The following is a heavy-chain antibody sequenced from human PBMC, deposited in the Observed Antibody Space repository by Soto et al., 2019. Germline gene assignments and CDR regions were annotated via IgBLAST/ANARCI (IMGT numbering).Heavy chain of an antibody. V-gene: IGHV3-7*01. CDR1: GFTFSSSW. CDR3: ARNRAYNSFDI. CDR2: IKEDGSNK. J-gene: IGHJ3*02. D-gene: IGHD5-12*01. Sequence: GGSLRISCAASGFTFSSSWMTWIRQAPGKGLEWVASIKEDGSNKYYVGSVKGRFIISRDNAKNLLYLQMNSLRAEDTAVYYCARNRAYNSFDIWGQGTMVTVSS.